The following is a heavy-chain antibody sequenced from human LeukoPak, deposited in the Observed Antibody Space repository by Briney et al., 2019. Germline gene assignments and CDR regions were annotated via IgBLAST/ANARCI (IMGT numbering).Heavy chain of an antibody. Sequence: GESLRLSCAASGFAFSNYAMTWVRQAPGKGLEWVSAISNTGGSTYYADSVKGRFTISRDNSKNTLYLQMNSLRAEDTAVYYCAKRGGGNLYYYYYMDVWGKGTTVTVSS. D-gene: IGHD4-23*01. CDR3: AKRGGGNLYYYYYMDV. V-gene: IGHV3-23*01. J-gene: IGHJ6*03. CDR2: ISNTGGST. CDR1: GFAFSNYA.